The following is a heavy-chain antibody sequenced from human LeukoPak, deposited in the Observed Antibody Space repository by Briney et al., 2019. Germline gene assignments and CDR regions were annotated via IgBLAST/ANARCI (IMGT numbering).Heavy chain of an antibody. V-gene: IGHV3-9*01. J-gene: IGHJ4*02. CDR1: GFTFDDYA. D-gene: IGHD2-15*01. CDR2: ISWNSGSI. CDR3: ANYGNRGSADY. Sequence: GGSLRLSCAASGFTFDDYAMHWVRQAPGKGLEWVSGISWNSGSIGYADSVKGRFTISRDNSKNTLYLQMNSLRAEDTAVYYCANYGNRGSADYWGQGTLVTVSS.